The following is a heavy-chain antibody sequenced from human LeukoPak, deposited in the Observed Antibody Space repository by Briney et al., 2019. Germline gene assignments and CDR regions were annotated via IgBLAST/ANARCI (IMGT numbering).Heavy chain of an antibody. CDR3: ARVLDTMVRGVIDC. CDR2: INHSGST. J-gene: IGHJ4*02. V-gene: IGHV4-34*01. CDR1: GGSFSGYY. Sequence: SETLSLTCAVYGGSFSGYYWSWIRQPPGKGLEWIGEINHSGSTNYNPSLKSRVTISVDTSKNQFSLKLSSVTAADTAVYYCARVLDTMVRGVIDCWGQGTLVTVSS. D-gene: IGHD3-10*01.